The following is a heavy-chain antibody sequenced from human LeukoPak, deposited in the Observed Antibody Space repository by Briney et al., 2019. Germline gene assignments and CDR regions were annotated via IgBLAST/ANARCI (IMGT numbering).Heavy chain of an antibody. CDR3: ARAYYYDSSGHAEYFQH. J-gene: IGHJ1*01. V-gene: IGHV1-2*02. CDR1: GYTFTGYY. D-gene: IGHD3-22*01. CDR2: INPNSGGT. Sequence: ASVKVSCKASGYTFTGYYMHWVRQAPGQGLEWMGWINPNSGGTNYAQKFQGRVTMTRDTSISTAYMELSRLRSDDTAVYYCARAYYYDSSGHAEYFQHWGQGTLVTVSS.